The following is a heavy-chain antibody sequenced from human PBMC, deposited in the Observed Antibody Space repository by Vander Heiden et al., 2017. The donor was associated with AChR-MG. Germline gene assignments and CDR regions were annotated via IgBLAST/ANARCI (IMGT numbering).Heavy chain of an antibody. V-gene: IGHV1-69*06. CDR1: GGTFSSYA. D-gene: IGHD2-15*01. J-gene: IGHJ6*02. Sequence: QVQLVQSGAEVKKPGSSVKVSCKASGGTFSSYATSWVRQAPGQGLEWMGGIIPIFGTANYAQKFQGRVTITADKSTSTAYMELSSLRSEDTAVYYCARSAVAAIFAANEYGMDVWGQGTTVTVSS. CDR2: IIPIFGTA. CDR3: ARSAVAAIFAANEYGMDV.